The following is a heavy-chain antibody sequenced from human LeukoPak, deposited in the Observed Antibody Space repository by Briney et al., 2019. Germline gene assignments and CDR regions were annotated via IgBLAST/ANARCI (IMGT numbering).Heavy chain of an antibody. V-gene: IGHV1-2*02. CDR2: INPNSGGT. J-gene: IGHJ6*03. Sequence: ASVKVSCTASGYTFTGYYMHWVRQAPGQGLEWMGWINPNSGGTNYAQKFQGRVTMTRDTSISTAYIELSRLRSDDTAVYYCIVRGYCSSTSCYSSGYYYYMDVWGKGTTVTVSS. CDR1: GYTFTGYY. D-gene: IGHD2-2*02. CDR3: IVRGYCSSTSCYSSGYYYYMDV.